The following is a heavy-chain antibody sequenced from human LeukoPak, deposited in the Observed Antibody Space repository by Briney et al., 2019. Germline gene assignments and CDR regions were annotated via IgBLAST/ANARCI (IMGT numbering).Heavy chain of an antibody. CDR3: ARAGQSDY. CDR1: GGSFSGYY. V-gene: IGHV3-11*01. CDR2: ISGGSRTI. J-gene: IGHJ4*02. Sequence: LSLTCAVYGGSFSGYYWSWIRQAPGKGLEWVSSISGGSRTINYADSVKGRFTTSRDNAKNSLYLQVNSLRAEDTAVYYCARAGQSDYWGQGTLVTVSS.